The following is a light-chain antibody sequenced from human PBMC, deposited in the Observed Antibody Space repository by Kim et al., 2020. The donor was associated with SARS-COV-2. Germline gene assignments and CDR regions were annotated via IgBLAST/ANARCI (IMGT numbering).Light chain of an antibody. V-gene: IGKV3-15*01. CDR2: GAS. Sequence: SPGERATLSCTASQSFSGVLAWYQQKPGQAPRLLIYGASTTATGVPDRFSGSGSGTEFTLTISSLQSEDFAVYYCQNYNDWPPWTFGQGTKVDIK. CDR1: QSFSGV. J-gene: IGKJ1*01. CDR3: QNYNDWPPWT.